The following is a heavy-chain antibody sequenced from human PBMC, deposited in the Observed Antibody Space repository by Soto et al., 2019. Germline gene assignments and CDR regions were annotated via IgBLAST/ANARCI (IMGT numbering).Heavy chain of an antibody. V-gene: IGHV3-73*02. CDR3: TRVRDCSSTSCYRVRDAFDI. J-gene: IGHJ3*02. CDR1: GFTFSGSA. Sequence: EVQLVESGGGLVQPGGSLKLSCAASGFTFSGSAMHWVRQASGKGLEWVGRIRSKANSYATAYAASVKGRFTISRDDSKNTAYLQMNSLKTEDTAVYYCTRVRDCSSTSCYRVRDAFDIWGQGTMVTVSS. D-gene: IGHD2-2*01. CDR2: IRSKANSYAT.